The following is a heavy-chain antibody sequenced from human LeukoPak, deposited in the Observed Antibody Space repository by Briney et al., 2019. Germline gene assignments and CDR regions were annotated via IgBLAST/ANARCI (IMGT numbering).Heavy chain of an antibody. Sequence: GRSLRLSCAASGFTFNNYGMHWVRQAPGKGLEGVAVISYDGSNKYYADSVKGRFTISRDNSKNTLYLQMNSLRAEDTAFYYCARDSGFSGTQRGEYWGQGTLVTVSS. J-gene: IGHJ4*02. D-gene: IGHD3/OR15-3a*01. CDR1: GFTFNNYG. CDR2: ISYDGSNK. V-gene: IGHV3-30*03. CDR3: ARDSGFSGTQRGEY.